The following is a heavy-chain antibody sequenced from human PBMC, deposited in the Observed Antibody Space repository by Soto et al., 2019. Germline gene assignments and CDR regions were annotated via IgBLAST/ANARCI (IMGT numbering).Heavy chain of an antibody. CDR3: ARGKGRQKLGGNYYSGIDC. CDR1: GGTFGNYA. D-gene: IGHD3-3*02. V-gene: IGHV1-69*12. J-gene: IGHJ6*02. CDR2: IIPIFPTP. Sequence: QVQLVQSGAEVEKPGSSVTVSCKASGGTFGNYAISWVRQAPGQGLEWMGGIIPIFPTPDYAQKFQGRVTITADESTTTAYMECTSMNSEDTAVYYCARGKGRQKLGGNYYSGIDCWGQGPTVTVSS.